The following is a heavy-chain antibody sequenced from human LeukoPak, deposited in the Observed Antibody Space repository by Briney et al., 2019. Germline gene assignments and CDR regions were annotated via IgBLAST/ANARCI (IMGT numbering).Heavy chain of an antibody. V-gene: IGHV4-59*01. CDR2: IYYSGST. Sequence: SETLSLTCIVSGGSISSYYWSWIRQPPGKGLEWIGYIYYSGSTNYNPSLKSRVTISLDTSKNQFSLKLSSVTAADTAVYYCARANWGLHAFDIWGRGTMVTVFS. CDR1: GGSISSYY. J-gene: IGHJ3*02. D-gene: IGHD7-27*01. CDR3: ARANWGLHAFDI.